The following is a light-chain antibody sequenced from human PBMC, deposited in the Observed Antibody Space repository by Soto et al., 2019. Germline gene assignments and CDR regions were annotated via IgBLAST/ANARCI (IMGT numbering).Light chain of an antibody. J-gene: IGKJ1*01. Sequence: DIQLTQSPSFLSASVGDRVTITCRASQGISSYLAWYQQKPGKVPKRLIYAASSLQSGVPSRFSGSGSGTEFTLIISGLQPDDSATYYCQQYTNTNNPWMFGQGTKVDIK. CDR2: AAS. V-gene: IGKV1-9*01. CDR3: QQYTNTNNPWM. CDR1: QGISSY.